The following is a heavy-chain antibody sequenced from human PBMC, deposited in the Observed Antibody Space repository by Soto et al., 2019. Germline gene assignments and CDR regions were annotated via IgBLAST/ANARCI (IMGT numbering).Heavy chain of an antibody. V-gene: IGHV3-30*03. J-gene: IGHJ4*02. CDR3: ARVPIAARSGYDY. Sequence: GGSLRLSCAASGFTFRSYVMHWVRQAPGKGLEWVAVISYDGNNKYYADSVKGRFTISRDNSKNTLYLQMNSLRAEDTAVYYCARVPIAARSGYDYWGQGTLVTVSS. CDR2: ISYDGNNK. D-gene: IGHD6-6*01. CDR1: GFTFRSYV.